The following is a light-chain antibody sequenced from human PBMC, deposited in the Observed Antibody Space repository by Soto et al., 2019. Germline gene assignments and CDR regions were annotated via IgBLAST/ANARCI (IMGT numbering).Light chain of an antibody. CDR3: QSYDNSLSGFYV. Sequence: QSALAQPPSVSGAPGQRVTLSCTGSSSNIGAGYEVHWYQQIPGTAPKVLIYSNTHRPSGVPDRFSGSKSGTSASLAITDLQAEDEADYYCQSYDNSLSGFYVFGTGTKVTVL. CDR2: SNT. V-gene: IGLV1-40*01. J-gene: IGLJ1*01. CDR1: SSNIGAGYE.